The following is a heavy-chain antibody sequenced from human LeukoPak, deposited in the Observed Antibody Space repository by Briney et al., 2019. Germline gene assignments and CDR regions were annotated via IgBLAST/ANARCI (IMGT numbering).Heavy chain of an antibody. CDR2: IYYSGST. CDR3: ARGRAGPPRSLYYYYYYGMDV. J-gene: IGHJ6*02. D-gene: IGHD4-17*01. Sequence: SETLSLTCTVSGGSISSSSYYWGWIRQPPGKGLEWIGNIYYSGSTYYNPSLKSRVTISEDTSKNQFSLKLSSVTAADTAVYYCARGRAGPPRSLYYYYYYGMDVWGQGTTVTVSS. V-gene: IGHV4-39*01. CDR1: GGSISSSSYY.